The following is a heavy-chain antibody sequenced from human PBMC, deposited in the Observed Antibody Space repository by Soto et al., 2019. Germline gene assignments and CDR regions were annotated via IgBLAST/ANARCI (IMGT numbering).Heavy chain of an antibody. V-gene: IGHV4-38-2*01. CDR3: ARALPAVGAVSLDAFDI. Sequence: SETLSLTCAVSGYSISSGYYWGWIRQPPGKGLEWIGSIYHSGSTYYNPSLKSRVTISVDTSKNQFSLKLSSVTAADTAVYYCARALPAVGAVSLDAFDIWGQGIMVTVSS. CDR2: IYHSGST. CDR1: GYSISSGYY. J-gene: IGHJ3*02. D-gene: IGHD1-26*01.